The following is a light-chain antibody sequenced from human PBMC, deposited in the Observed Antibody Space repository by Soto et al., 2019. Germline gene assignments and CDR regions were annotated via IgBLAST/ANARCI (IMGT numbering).Light chain of an antibody. J-gene: IGLJ3*02. CDR1: SSDIGPYNY. V-gene: IGLV2-14*01. Sequence: QSALTQPASVSGSPGQSITISCIGTSSDIGPYNYVSWYQQHPDKAPKLILYEVTNRPSGASDRFSGSKSGNAAFLTISGLQAEDEADYYCRSYAGNSNWVFGGGTKVTVL. CDR2: EVT. CDR3: RSYAGNSNWV.